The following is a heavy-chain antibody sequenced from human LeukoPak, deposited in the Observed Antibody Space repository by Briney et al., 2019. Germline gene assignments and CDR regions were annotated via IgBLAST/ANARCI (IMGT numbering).Heavy chain of an antibody. V-gene: IGHV3-64*01. Sequence: AGGSLRLSCAASGFTFSSHAMHWVRQAPGKGLEYVSAISSNGGSTYYANSVKGRFTISRDNSKNTLYLQMGSLRAEDMAVYYCARDVVGSYDILTGYVFWGQGTLVTVSS. CDR2: ISSNGGST. D-gene: IGHD3-9*01. J-gene: IGHJ4*02. CDR1: GFTFSSHA. CDR3: ARDVVGSYDILTGYVF.